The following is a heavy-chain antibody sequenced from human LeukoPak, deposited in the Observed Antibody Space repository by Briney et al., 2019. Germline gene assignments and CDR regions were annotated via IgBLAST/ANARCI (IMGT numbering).Heavy chain of an antibody. D-gene: IGHD3-22*01. CDR1: GFAFSRHS. J-gene: IGHJ4*02. CDR3: ARDPMNYYDSSGYYLDY. Sequence: GGSLRLSCAASGFAFSRHSMNWVRQAPGKGLEWVSYITSSSGTIYYADSVKGRFTISRDNSKNTLYLQMNSLRAEDTAVYYCARDPMNYYDSSGYYLDYWGQGTLVTVSS. V-gene: IGHV3-48*01. CDR2: ITSSSGTI.